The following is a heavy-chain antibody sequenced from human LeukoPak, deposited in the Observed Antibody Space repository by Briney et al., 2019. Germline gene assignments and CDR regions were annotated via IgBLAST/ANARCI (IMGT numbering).Heavy chain of an antibody. V-gene: IGHV3-23*01. CDR3: ARRRYSVYDFDY. CDR2: ISAGGGGS. J-gene: IGHJ4*02. Sequence: GGSLRLSCAASRFTFSSYAMSWVRQAPGKGLEWVSSISAGGGGSYYADSVQGRFTISRDTSKNTLYLQMNSLRAEDTAVYYCARRRYSVYDFDYWGQGTLVTVSS. D-gene: IGHD5/OR15-5a*01. CDR1: RFTFSSYA.